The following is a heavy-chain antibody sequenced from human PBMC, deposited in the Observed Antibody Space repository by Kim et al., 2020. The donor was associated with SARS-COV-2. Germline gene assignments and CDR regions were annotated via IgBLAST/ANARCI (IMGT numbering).Heavy chain of an antibody. CDR2: ISTGDNA. J-gene: IGHJ4*02. V-gene: IGHV3-53*01. CDR1: GFVVTHTH. CDR3: ARESPFHGSLDY. Sequence: GGSLRLSCLASGFVVTHTHMTWVRQAPGKGLELVSMISTGDNAYYAHSVKGRFTISRDKTMNTLFLQMNNLRADDTAVYYCARESPFHGSLDYWGRGTAVAVSS.